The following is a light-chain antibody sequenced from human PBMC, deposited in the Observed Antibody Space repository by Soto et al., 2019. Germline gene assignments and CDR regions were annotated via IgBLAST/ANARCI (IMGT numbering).Light chain of an antibody. J-gene: IGKJ5*01. V-gene: IGKV1-12*01. CDR2: AAS. Sequence: DIQMTQSPSSVSASVGDRVTITCRACQSTSSWLAWYQQKPGTVPRLLIYAASSLQDGVPSRFSGSGAGTEFTLTITSLQPEDFGTYYCQQGDSFPITFGQGTRLEIK. CDR3: QQGDSFPIT. CDR1: QSTSSW.